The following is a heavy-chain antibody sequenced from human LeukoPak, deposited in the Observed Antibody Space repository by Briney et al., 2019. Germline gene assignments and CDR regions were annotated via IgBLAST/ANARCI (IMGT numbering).Heavy chain of an antibody. CDR2: FYISGST. V-gene: IGHV4-4*07. J-gene: IGHJ4*02. CDR3: SRGEWLAGAFDY. CDR1: GDSISNYY. Sequence: SETLSLTRTVSGDSISNYYWSWIRQPAGKKHEWIGRFYISGSTNYKPSPKSRVTISVDKSKNQFSLNVRSVTAADTAVYYCSRGEWLAGAFDYWGQGSLVTVSS. D-gene: IGHD6-19*01.